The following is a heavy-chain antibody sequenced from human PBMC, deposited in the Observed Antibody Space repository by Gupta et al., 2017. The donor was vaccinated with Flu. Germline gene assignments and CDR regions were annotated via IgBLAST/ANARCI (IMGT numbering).Heavy chain of an antibody. Sequence: EVQLVESGGGLVQPGGSLTPSCAASGFPFSSYSMNWVRQAPGKGLEWVSYISSSSSTIYYADSVKGRFTISRDSAKNSLYLQMSSLRDEDTAVYYCARSFDYWGQGTLVTVSS. V-gene: IGHV3-48*02. J-gene: IGHJ4*02. CDR1: GFPFSSYS. CDR3: ARSFDY. CDR2: ISSSSSTI.